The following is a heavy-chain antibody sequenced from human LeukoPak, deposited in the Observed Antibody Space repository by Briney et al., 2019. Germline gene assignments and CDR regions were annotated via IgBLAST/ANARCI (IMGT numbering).Heavy chain of an antibody. CDR2: IIPIFGTA. J-gene: IGHJ3*02. V-gene: IGHV1-69*05. CDR3: ARVPTMVVTDDAFDI. Sequence: GASVKVSCKASGGTFISYAISWVRQAPGQGLEWMGRIIPIFGTANYAQKFQGRVTITTDESTSTAYMELSSLRSEDTAVYYCARVPTMVVTDDAFDIGGQGTMVTVS. D-gene: IGHD4-23*01. CDR1: GGTFISYA.